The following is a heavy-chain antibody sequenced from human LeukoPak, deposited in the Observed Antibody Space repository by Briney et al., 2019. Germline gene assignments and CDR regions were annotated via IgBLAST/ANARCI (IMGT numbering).Heavy chain of an antibody. CDR2: ISSSSSYI. CDR3: ARDIYSSGWYPWDY. Sequence: PGGSLRLSCAASGFTFSSYSMNWVRQAPGKGLEWVSFISSSSSYIYYADSVKGRFTISRDNAKNSLYLQMNSLRAEDTAVYYCARDIYSSGWYPWDYWGQGTLATVSS. V-gene: IGHV3-21*01. CDR1: GFTFSSYS. D-gene: IGHD6-19*01. J-gene: IGHJ4*02.